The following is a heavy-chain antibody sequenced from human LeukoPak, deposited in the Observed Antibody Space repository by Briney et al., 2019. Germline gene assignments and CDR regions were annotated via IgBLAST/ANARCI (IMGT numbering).Heavy chain of an antibody. D-gene: IGHD6-19*01. J-gene: IGHJ4*02. V-gene: IGHV3-30-3*01. CDR1: GFTFSSYA. CDR2: ISYDGSNK. CDR3: ARGLSRIAVAGVNY. Sequence: GGSLRLSCAASGFTFSSYAMHWVRQAPGKGLEWVAVISYDGSNKYYADSVKGRFTISRDNSKNTLYLQMNSLRAEDTAVYYCARGLSRIAVAGVNYWGQGTLVTVSS.